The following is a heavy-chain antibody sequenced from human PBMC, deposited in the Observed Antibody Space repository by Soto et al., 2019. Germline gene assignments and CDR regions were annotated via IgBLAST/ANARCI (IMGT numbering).Heavy chain of an antibody. V-gene: IGHV4-39*01. D-gene: IGHD2-2*01. J-gene: IGHJ4*02. CDR2: IYYSGRT. Sequence: SETLSLTCTLSGASITSTTYFWAWFRQPPGKGLEWGGSIYYSGRTYYNPSLRSRVTISVDRSKNQFSLTMSSVTAADTAVYYCAKNLPSPGRFDYWGQGTSVTVSS. CDR1: GASITSTTYF. CDR3: AKNLPSPGRFDY.